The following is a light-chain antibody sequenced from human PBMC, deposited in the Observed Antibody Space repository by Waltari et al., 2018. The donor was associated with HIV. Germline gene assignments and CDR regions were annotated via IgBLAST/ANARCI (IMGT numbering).Light chain of an antibody. J-gene: IGLJ1*01. V-gene: IGLV3-21*02. CDR2: DDS. CDR3: QVWDSATDHYV. CDR1: GIGTKS. Sequence: SFVLTPPPSVSVAPGQTASITCGGPGIGTKSAHWYQQKPGQAPLVVVYDDSDRPSGIPERFSGSKSGDTATLTISRVEAGDEADYYCQVWDSATDHYVFGTGTEVTLL.